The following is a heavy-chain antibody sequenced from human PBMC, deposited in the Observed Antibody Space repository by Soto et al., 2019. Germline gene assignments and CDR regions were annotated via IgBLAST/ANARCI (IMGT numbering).Heavy chain of an antibody. CDR3: AKADIEPSTYDFWSGYQFDY. Sequence: EVQLLESGGGLVQPGGSLRLSCAASGFTFSSYAMSWVRQAPGKGLEWVSAISGSGGSTYYADSVKGRFTISRDNSKNTLYLQMNSLRAEGTAVYYCAKADIEPSTYDFWSGYQFDYWGQGTLVTVSS. V-gene: IGHV3-23*01. D-gene: IGHD3-3*01. CDR1: GFTFSSYA. CDR2: ISGSGGST. J-gene: IGHJ4*02.